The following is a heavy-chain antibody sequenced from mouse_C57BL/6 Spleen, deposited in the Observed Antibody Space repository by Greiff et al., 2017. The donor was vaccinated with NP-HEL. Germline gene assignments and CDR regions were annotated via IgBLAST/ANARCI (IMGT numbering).Heavy chain of an antibody. CDR1: GYAFSSSW. D-gene: IGHD2-3*01. V-gene: IGHV1-82*01. CDR2: IYPGDGDT. CDR3: ARWDDGWYDY. J-gene: IGHJ2*01. Sequence: VKLQESGPELVKPGASVKISCKASGYAFSSSWMNWVKQRPGKGPEWIGRIYPGDGDTNYNGKFKGKATLTADKSSSTAYMQLSSVTSEDSAVYFCARWDDGWYDYWGQGTTLTVSS.